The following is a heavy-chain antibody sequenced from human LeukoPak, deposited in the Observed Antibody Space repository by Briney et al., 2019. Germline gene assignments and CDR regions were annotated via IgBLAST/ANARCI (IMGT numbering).Heavy chain of an antibody. Sequence: GGSLRLSCAASGFTFSSYEMNWVRQAPGKGLEWVSYISSSGSTIYYADSVKGRFTISRDNAKNSLYLQMSSLRAEDTAVYYCARDWLGYCSSTSCPESSAFDIWGQGTMVTVSS. J-gene: IGHJ3*02. V-gene: IGHV3-48*03. CDR3: ARDWLGYCSSTSCPESSAFDI. D-gene: IGHD2-2*01. CDR1: GFTFSSYE. CDR2: ISSSGSTI.